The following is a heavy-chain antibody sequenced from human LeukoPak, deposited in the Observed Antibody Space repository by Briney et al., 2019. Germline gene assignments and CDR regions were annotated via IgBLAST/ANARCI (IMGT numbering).Heavy chain of an antibody. Sequence: SETLSLTCTVSGGSISSYYWSWIRQPPGKGLEWIGYIYYSGSTNYNASVKRRVTIEVDRSKNQFSLKLSSVTAADTAVYYCARHACSSSCMDVWGQGTTVTVSS. CDR3: ARHACSSSCMDV. V-gene: IGHV4-59*08. CDR1: GGSISSYY. D-gene: IGHD6-6*01. CDR2: IYYSGST. J-gene: IGHJ6*02.